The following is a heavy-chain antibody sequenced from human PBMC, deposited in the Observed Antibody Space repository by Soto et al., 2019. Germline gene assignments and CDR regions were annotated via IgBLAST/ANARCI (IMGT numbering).Heavy chain of an antibody. V-gene: IGHV4-31*03. Sequence: QVQLQESGPGLVKPSQTLSLTCTVSGGSISSGGYYWSWIRQHPGKGLEWIGYIYYSGSTYYNPSVESGVSLSVDTSKNPSSLKLSSVTAADPAVYYCARDNHSKGALSRPDWFDPWGQGTLVTVSS. CDR2: IYYSGST. J-gene: IGHJ5*02. CDR1: GGSISSGGYY. D-gene: IGHD4-4*01. CDR3: ARDNHSKGALSRPDWFDP.